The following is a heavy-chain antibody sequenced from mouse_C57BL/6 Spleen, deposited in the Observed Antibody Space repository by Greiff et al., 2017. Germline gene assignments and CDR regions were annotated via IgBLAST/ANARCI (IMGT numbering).Heavy chain of an antibody. V-gene: IGHV5-4*01. Sequence: EVQLQESGGGLVKPGGSLKLSCAASGFTFSSYAMSWVRQTPEKRLEWVATISDGGSYTYYPDNVKGRFTISRDNAKNNLYLQMSHLKSEDTAMYYCARDERFYAMDYWGQGTSVTVSS. CDR3: ARDERFYAMDY. CDR2: ISDGGSYT. CDR1: GFTFSSYA. J-gene: IGHJ4*01. D-gene: IGHD1-1*01.